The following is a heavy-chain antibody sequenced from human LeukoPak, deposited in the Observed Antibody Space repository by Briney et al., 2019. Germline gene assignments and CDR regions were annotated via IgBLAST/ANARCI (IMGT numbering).Heavy chain of an antibody. CDR1: GFTFSSYA. J-gene: IGHJ4*02. D-gene: IGHD5-18*01. V-gene: IGHV3-30*04. Sequence: GGSLRLSCAASGFTFSSYAMHWVRQAPGKGLEWVAVISYDGSNKYYADSVKGRLTISRDNSKNTLYLQMNSLRAEDTAVYYCARWDTAMVTFDYWGQGTLVTVSS. CDR3: ARWDTAMVTFDY. CDR2: ISYDGSNK.